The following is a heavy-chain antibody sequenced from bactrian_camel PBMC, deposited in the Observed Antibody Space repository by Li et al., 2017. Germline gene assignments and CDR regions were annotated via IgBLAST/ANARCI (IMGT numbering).Heavy chain of an antibody. CDR3: AAGTEKRGWLCAVGAGTAGFAY. J-gene: IGHJ6*01. CDR2: ITRQGST. Sequence: HVQLVESGGGSVQAGGPLTLSCAASKFNSGFVFSTWCMAWLRQAPGKEREGVAAITRQGSTSYVDSVKGRFTISKDANGITLYLQMNNLKPEDTGMYYCAAGTEKRGWLCAVGAGTAGFAYWGQGTQVTVS. V-gene: IGHV3S53*01. CDR1: KFNSGFVFSTWC. D-gene: IGHD1*01.